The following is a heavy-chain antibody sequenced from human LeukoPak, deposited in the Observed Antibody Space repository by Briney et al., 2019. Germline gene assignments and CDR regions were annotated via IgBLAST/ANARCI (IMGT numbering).Heavy chain of an antibody. CDR3: AREVVVISGWFDP. D-gene: IGHD3-22*01. CDR2: IYHSGST. Sequence: SETLSLTCAVSGGSISSGGYSWSWIRQPPGKGLEWIGYIYHSGSTYYNPSLKSRVTISVDRSKNQFPLKLSSVTAADTAVYYCAREVVVISGWFDPWGQGTLVTVSS. V-gene: IGHV4-30-2*01. J-gene: IGHJ5*02. CDR1: GGSISSGGYS.